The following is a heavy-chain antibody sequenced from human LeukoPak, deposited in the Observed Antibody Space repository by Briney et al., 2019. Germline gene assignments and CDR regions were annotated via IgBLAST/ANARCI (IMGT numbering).Heavy chain of an antibody. V-gene: IGHV3-48*02. CDR2: ICSICNII. D-gene: IGHD3-10*01. CDR3: STDRWFGFDY. Sequence: PGPSHRLSCAAAAFTLSSYRMNWARHPPGEGLERIPFICSICNIIYYADSGKGRFITSKDNAKDLLCLDMNSRRDEDRAVYYGSTDRWFGFDYWGEGTLVSVSS. J-gene: IGHJ4*02. CDR1: AFTLSSYR.